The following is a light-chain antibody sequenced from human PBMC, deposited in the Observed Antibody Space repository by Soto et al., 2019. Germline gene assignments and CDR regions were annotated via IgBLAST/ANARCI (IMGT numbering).Light chain of an antibody. CDR1: SSNIGNNY. Sequence: QSVLTQPPSVSAAPGQKVTISCSGTSSNIGNNYVSWYQHLPGAAPKLIIYDKDKRSSGIPDRFSGSKSGTSATLDITGLQAGDEADYYCGTWDSTLSGVFGTGTKLTVL. J-gene: IGLJ1*01. CDR3: GTWDSTLSGV. CDR2: DKD. V-gene: IGLV1-51*01.